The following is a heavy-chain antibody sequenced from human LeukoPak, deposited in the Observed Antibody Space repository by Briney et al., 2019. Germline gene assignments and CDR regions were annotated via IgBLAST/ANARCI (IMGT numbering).Heavy chain of an antibody. J-gene: IGHJ4*02. CDR3: AREPTYTSSWFASCDY. V-gene: IGHV3-48*01. CDR2: ISSSSSTI. D-gene: IGHD6-13*01. CDR1: GFTFSSYS. Sequence: HPGGSLRLSCAASGFTFSSYSMNWVRQAPGKGLEWVSYISSSSSTIYYADSVKGRFTISRDNAKNSLYLQMNSLRAEDTAVYYCAREPTYTSSWFASCDYWGQGTPVTVSS.